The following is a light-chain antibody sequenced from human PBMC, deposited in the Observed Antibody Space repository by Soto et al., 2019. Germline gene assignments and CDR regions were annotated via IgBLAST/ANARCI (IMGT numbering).Light chain of an antibody. V-gene: IGKV1-9*01. J-gene: IGKJ4*01. Sequence: DIQLTQSPSFLSASVGDRVTITCRASQGIRDFLAWYQQKPGKAPKLLIYAASTLQTGVPTRFSGIASGTEFTLIISNLQHADFATYYCQQFNVYPLTFGGGTKVEIK. CDR1: QGIRDF. CDR2: AAS. CDR3: QQFNVYPLT.